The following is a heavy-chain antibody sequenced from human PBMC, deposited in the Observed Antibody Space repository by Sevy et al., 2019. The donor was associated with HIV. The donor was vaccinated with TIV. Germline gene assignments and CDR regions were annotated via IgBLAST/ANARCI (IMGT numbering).Heavy chain of an antibody. D-gene: IGHD6-6*01. J-gene: IGHJ6*02. V-gene: IGHV1-58*01. CDR1: GFTFTSSA. CDR2: IVVGSGNT. Sequence: ASVKVSCKASGFTFTSSAVQWVRQARGQRLEWIGWIVVGSGNTNYAQKFQERVTITRDMSTSTADMELSSLRSEDTAVYYCAAAGTISSSSQYYYYGMDVWGQGTTVTVSS. CDR3: AAAGTISSSSQYYYYGMDV.